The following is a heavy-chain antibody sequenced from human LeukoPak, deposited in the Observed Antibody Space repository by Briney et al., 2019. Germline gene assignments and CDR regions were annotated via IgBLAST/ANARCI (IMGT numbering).Heavy chain of an antibody. D-gene: IGHD3-10*01. CDR1: GGSISSGDYY. V-gene: IGHV4-30-4*01. CDR2: IYYSGST. CDR3: ARGTFGELGPTAFDI. J-gene: IGHJ3*02. Sequence: ASQTLSLTCTVSGGSISSGDYYWSWIRQPPGKGLEWIGYIYYSGSTYYNPSLKSRVTISVDTSKNQFSLKLSSVTAGDTAVYYCARGTFGELGPTAFDIWGQGATVTVSS.